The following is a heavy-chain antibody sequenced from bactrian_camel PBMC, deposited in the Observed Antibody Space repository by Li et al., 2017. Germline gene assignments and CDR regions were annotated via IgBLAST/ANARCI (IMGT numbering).Heavy chain of an antibody. Sequence: VQLVESGGGLVQPGGSLRLSCVGSGFTFSSYGMYWVRQAPGKGLEWVSSINGGGGSTFYADSSKGRFTISRDNSKNTLYLQLNSLKTEDTAMYYCANGDWDFPYEYNYWGQGTQVTVS. CDR2: INGGGGST. D-gene: IGHD7*01. CDR3: ANGDWDFPYEYNY. CDR1: GFTFSSYG. J-gene: IGHJ4*01. V-gene: IGHV3S1*01.